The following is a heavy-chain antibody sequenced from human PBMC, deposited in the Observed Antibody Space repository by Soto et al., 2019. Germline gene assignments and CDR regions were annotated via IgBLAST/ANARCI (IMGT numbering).Heavy chain of an antibody. CDR2: IYYSGST. Sequence: SETLSLTCTVSGGSISSSSYYWGWIRQPPGKGLEWIGSIYYSGSTYYNPSLKSRVTISVDTSKNQFSLKLSSVTAADTAVYYCARQLDSSGYYYANWFDPWGQGTLVTVSS. J-gene: IGHJ5*02. CDR3: ARQLDSSGYYYANWFDP. CDR1: GGSISSSSYY. D-gene: IGHD3-22*01. V-gene: IGHV4-39*01.